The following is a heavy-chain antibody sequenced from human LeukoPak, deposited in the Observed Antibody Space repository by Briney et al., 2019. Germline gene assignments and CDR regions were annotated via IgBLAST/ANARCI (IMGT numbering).Heavy chain of an antibody. CDR1: GGSLSNSY. V-gene: IGHV4-59*08. D-gene: IGHD1-26*01. CDR2: TSYSGST. J-gene: IGHJ6*02. CDR3: ARTVSGDYYGMDV. Sequence: SETLSLTCTVSGGSLSNSYWSWVRQPPGKGLVCIGYTSYSGSTNYNPSLKSRVTMSLDTSKNQFCLRLISVTAADTAVYYCARTVSGDYYGMDVWGQGTTVTVSS.